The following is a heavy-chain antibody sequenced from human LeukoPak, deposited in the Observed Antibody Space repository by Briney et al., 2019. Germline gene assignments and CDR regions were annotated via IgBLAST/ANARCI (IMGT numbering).Heavy chain of an antibody. CDR1: GGSISSGGYY. CDR3: ARGLNYDYVWGSYRYLSTSGSTFDY. CDR2: IYYSGST. D-gene: IGHD3-16*02. Sequence: SETLSLTCTVSGGSISSGGYYWSWIRQHPGKGLEWIGYIYYSGSTYYNPSLKSRVTISADTSKNQFSLKLSSVTAADTAVYYCARGLNYDYVWGSYRYLSTSGSTFDYWGQGTLVTVSS. V-gene: IGHV4-31*03. J-gene: IGHJ4*02.